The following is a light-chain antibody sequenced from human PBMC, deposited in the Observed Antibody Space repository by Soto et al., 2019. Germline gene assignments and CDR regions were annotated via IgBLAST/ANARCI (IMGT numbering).Light chain of an antibody. J-gene: IGLJ3*02. CDR3: ETWDDFTCV. Sequence: VRTNSSSSSAYVDFSGKVTCTLVSGHRSYIITWHQQCAGKAPRYLMKPEYCGSNTKGSGAPDRLSGPNCGADRNFTSSNLQSEDEDDYYCETWDDFTCVFGGGT. CDR2: PEYCGSN. V-gene: IGLV4-60*03. CDR1: SGHRSYI.